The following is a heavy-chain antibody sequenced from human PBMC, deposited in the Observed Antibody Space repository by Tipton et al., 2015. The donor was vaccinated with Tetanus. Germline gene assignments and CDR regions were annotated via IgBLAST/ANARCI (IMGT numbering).Heavy chain of an antibody. Sequence: TLSLTCTVSSGSISTYYWSWIRQPPGKGLEWVGYVYYTGDTNYNPSLKSRVTISMDRSENQISLKMTSVTAADTAVYYCVRGRGFGAYSYGFEYWGQGALVTVSS. J-gene: IGHJ4*02. CDR3: VRGRGFGAYSYGFEY. CDR2: VYYTGDT. V-gene: IGHV4-59*13. CDR1: SGSISTYY. D-gene: IGHD5-18*01.